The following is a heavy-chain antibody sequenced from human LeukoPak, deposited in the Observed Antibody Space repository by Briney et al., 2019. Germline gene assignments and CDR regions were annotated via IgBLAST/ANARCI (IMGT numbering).Heavy chain of an antibody. Sequence: GGSLRLSCAASGFTFSSYNMNWVRQAPGKGLEWLSYISSTSSAIYYADSLKGRFTISRDNAKNSLYLQMDSLRAEDTAVYYCARVIGSYGDSAYWGQGTLVTVSS. CDR2: ISSTSSAI. J-gene: IGHJ4*02. CDR1: GFTFSSYN. V-gene: IGHV3-48*04. D-gene: IGHD3-16*01. CDR3: ARVIGSYGDSAY.